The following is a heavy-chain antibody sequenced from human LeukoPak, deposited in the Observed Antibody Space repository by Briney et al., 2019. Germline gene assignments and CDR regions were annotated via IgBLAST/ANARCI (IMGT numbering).Heavy chain of an antibody. CDR2: IYSAGST. D-gene: IGHD4-11*01. Sequence: GGSLRLSCAASGFTVSSNYMSWVRQAPGKGLEWVSVIYSAGSTYYADSVKGRFTISRDNSKNTLYLQMNSLRAEDTAVYYCARGAHDYSNYKYYYFDYWGQGTLVTVSS. V-gene: IGHV3-53*01. J-gene: IGHJ4*02. CDR1: GFTVSSNY. CDR3: ARGAHDYSNYKYYYFDY.